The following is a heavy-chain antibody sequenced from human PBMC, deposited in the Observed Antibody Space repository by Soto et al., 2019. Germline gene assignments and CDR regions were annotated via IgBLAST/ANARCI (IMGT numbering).Heavy chain of an antibody. CDR1: GFIFSSRL. J-gene: IGHJ5*02. V-gene: IGHV3-74*01. CDR3: ARAMIHVNRAIRWSEP. Sequence: GGSLRLSCSASGFIFSSRLMHWVRQDAGKGPVWVSRIKGDGNSVAYADSVKGRFIISRAHARNTLYLQMNSLRVEDTAVYYCARAMIHVNRAIRWSEPLGPGVLLTVST. CDR2: IKGDGNSV. D-gene: IGHD3-22*01.